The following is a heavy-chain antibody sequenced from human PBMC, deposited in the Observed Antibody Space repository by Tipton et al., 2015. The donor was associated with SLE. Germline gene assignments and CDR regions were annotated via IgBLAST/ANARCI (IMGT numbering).Heavy chain of an antibody. Sequence: TLSLTCAVSDVSISSTYYYWGWIRQPPGKGLEWIGSVHYSGSTYYSPSLESRGTISLDTSKNQFSLKLSSVTAADTAVYYCARNLDPGDAFDIWGQGTMVTVSS. CDR2: VHYSGST. J-gene: IGHJ3*02. CDR1: DVSISSTYYY. D-gene: IGHD1-1*01. CDR3: ARNLDPGDAFDI. V-gene: IGHV4-39*07.